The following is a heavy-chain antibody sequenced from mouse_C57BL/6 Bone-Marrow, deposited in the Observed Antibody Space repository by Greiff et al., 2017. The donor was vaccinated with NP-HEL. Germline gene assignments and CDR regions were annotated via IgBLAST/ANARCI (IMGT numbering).Heavy chain of an antibody. CDR3: ARWGWLLRAWFAY. V-gene: IGHV1-18*01. CDR1: GYTFTDYN. J-gene: IGHJ3*01. Sequence: EVMLVESGPELVKPGASVKIPCKASGYTFTDYNMDWVKQSHGKSLEWIGDINPNNGGTIYNQKFKGKAKLTVDKSSSTSYMELRSLTSEDTAVYYCARWGWLLRAWFAYWCQGTLVTVSA. CDR2: INPNNGGT. D-gene: IGHD2-3*01.